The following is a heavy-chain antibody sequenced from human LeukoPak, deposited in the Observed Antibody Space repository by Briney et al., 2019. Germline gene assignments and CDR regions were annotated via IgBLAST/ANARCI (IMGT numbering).Heavy chain of an antibody. CDR3: AKESDYYGSGAFDY. CDR2: IRYDGSNK. Sequence: GGSLRLSCAASGFSFSDYAIYWVRQTPGKGLEWVAFIRYDGSNKIYADSVKGRFTISRDNSKNTLSLQMNSLRDEDTAVYYCAKESDYYGSGAFDYWGQGTLVTVSS. V-gene: IGHV3-30*02. J-gene: IGHJ4*02. D-gene: IGHD3-10*01. CDR1: GFSFSDYA.